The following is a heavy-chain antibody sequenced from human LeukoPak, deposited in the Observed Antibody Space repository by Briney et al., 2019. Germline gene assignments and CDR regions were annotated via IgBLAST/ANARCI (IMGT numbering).Heavy chain of an antibody. CDR3: ARVASSGRPEYYFDY. Sequence: PSETLSLTCTVSGGSISSHYWSWIRQPPGKGLEGSGYIYYSGSTNYNPSLKSRVTISVDTSKNQSALKLSSVTAADTAVYYCARVASSGRPEYYFDYWGQGTLVTVSS. CDR2: IYYSGST. CDR1: GGSISSHY. V-gene: IGHV4-59*11. J-gene: IGHJ4*02. D-gene: IGHD1-26*01.